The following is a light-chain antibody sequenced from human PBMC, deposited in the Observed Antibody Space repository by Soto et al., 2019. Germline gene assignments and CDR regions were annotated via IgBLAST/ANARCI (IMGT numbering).Light chain of an antibody. CDR2: DAS. V-gene: IGKV3-11*01. CDR3: QQRSNWPRT. CDR1: QSVSSS. J-gene: IGKJ2*01. Sequence: EIVLTQSPATLSLSLGERATLSCRASQSVSSSLGWYQQIPGQAPRLLIYDASNRATGIPARFSGSGSGTDFTLTISSLEPEDFAVYYCQQRSNWPRTFGQGTMLEIK.